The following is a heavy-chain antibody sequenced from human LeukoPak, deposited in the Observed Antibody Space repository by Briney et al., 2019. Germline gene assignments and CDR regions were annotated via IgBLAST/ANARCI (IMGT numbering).Heavy chain of an antibody. CDR1: GFTFTYYA. D-gene: IGHD4-11*01. Sequence: GGSLRLPCAASGFTFTYYAMNWVRQAPGKGLEWVSAISGSDGNTYYADSVKGRFTISRDNSKNTLYLQMNSLRAEDTAIYYCAKAGDYSYFDYWGQGTLVTVSS. CDR3: AKAGDYSYFDY. V-gene: IGHV3-23*01. J-gene: IGHJ4*02. CDR2: ISGSDGNT.